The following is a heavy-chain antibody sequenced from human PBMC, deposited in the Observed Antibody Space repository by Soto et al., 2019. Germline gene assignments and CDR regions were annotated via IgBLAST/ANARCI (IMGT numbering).Heavy chain of an antibody. CDR3: TRDRVPAANL. J-gene: IGHJ4*02. V-gene: IGHV3-49*04. CDR2: IRSKAYGGTT. Sequence: GGSLRLSFTASGFTFGDYAISWVRQAPGKGLEWVGFIRSKAYGGTTEYAASVKGRFTISRDDSKSIAYLQMNSLKTEDTAVYYCTRDRVPAANLWGQGTLVTVSS. CDR1: GFTFGDYA. D-gene: IGHD2-2*01.